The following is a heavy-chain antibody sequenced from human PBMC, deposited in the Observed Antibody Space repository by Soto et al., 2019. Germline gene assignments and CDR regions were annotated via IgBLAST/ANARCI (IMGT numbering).Heavy chain of an antibody. Sequence: QVQLVESGGGVVQPGRSLRLSCAASGFTFSSYAMHWVRQAPGKGLEWVAVISYDGSNKYYADSVKGRFTISSDNSKNTLYLQMNSLRAEDTAVYYCARHDSWRRGYWGQGTLVTVSS. D-gene: IGHD3-22*01. CDR3: ARHDSWRRGY. CDR2: ISYDGSNK. J-gene: IGHJ4*02. CDR1: GFTFSSYA. V-gene: IGHV3-30-3*01.